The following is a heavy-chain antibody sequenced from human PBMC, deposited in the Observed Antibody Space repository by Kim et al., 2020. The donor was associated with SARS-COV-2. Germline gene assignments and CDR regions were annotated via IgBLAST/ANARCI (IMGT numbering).Heavy chain of an antibody. V-gene: IGHV3-64D*09. D-gene: IGHD3-22*01. J-gene: IGHJ4*02. CDR3: VKGLTITMIVVVPFDY. Sequence: SVKGRFTISRDNSKNTLYLQMSSLRAEDTAVYYCVKGLTITMIVVVPFDYWGQGTLVTVSS.